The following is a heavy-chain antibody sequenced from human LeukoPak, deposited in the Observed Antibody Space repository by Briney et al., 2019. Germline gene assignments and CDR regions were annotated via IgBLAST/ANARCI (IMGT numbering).Heavy chain of an antibody. D-gene: IGHD3-22*01. CDR3: AKSPSSGYYADY. V-gene: IGHV3-23*01. CDR1: GFTFSSYA. Sequence: GGPLRLSCAASGFTFSSYAMSWVRQAPGKGLEWVSAISGSGGSTYYADSVKGRFTISRDNSKNTLYLQMNSLRAEDTAVYYCAKSPSSGYYADYWGQGTLVTVSS. J-gene: IGHJ4*02. CDR2: ISGSGGST.